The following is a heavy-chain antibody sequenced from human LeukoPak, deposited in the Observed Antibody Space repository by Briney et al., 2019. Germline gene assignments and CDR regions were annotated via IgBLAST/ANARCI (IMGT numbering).Heavy chain of an antibody. Sequence: GGSLRLSCAASGFTFSTYAMGWVRQAPGKGLEWVSAISGSGGTTSYADSVKGPFTISRDNSKNTLDLQTNSLRAEDTALYYCARYNSGYDSWGQGTLVTVSS. CDR3: ARYNSGYDS. CDR2: ISGSGGTT. D-gene: IGHD5-12*01. CDR1: GFTFSTYA. J-gene: IGHJ4*02. V-gene: IGHV3-23*01.